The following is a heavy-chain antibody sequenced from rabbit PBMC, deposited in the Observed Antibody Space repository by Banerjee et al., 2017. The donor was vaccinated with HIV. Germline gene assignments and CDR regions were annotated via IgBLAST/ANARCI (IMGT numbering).Heavy chain of an antibody. CDR1: GIDFSDYG. CDR2: IYPDYGST. CDR3: ARSLGWGAGNL. D-gene: IGHD4-1*01. V-gene: IGHV1S47*01. J-gene: IGHJ4*01. Sequence: QEQLVESGGGLVTLGGSLKLSCKASGIDFSDYGISWVRQAPGKGLEWIAYIYPDYGSTDYASWVNGRFTISSDNAQNTVDLQMNSLTAADTATYFCARSLGWGAGNLWGPGTLVTVS.